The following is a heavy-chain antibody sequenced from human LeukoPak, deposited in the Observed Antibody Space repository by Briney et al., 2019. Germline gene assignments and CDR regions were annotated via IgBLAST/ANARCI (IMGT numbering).Heavy chain of an antibody. D-gene: IGHD6-6*01. CDR3: AREGSIAAPPYYYYGMDV. CDR2: IYYSGST. Sequence: MPSETLSLTCAVYGGSFSSYYWSWIRQPPGKGLEWIGYIYYSGSTNYNPSLKSRVTISVDTSKNQFSLKLSSVTAADTAVYYCAREGSIAAPPYYYYGMDVWGQGTTVTVSS. V-gene: IGHV4-59*01. CDR1: GGSFSSYY. J-gene: IGHJ6*02.